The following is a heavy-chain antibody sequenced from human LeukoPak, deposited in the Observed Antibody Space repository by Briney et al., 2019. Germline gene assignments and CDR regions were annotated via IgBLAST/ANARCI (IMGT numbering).Heavy chain of an antibody. D-gene: IGHD3-10*01. J-gene: IGHJ5*02. V-gene: IGHV1-2*02. Sequence: ASVKVSCKASGYTFTGYYMHWVRQAPGQGLEWMGWINPNSGGTNYAQKFQGRVIMTRDTSISTAYMELSRLRSDDTAVYYCAREDTMVRGVTGFDPWGQGTLVTVSS. CDR1: GYTFTGYY. CDR2: INPNSGGT. CDR3: AREDTMVRGVTGFDP.